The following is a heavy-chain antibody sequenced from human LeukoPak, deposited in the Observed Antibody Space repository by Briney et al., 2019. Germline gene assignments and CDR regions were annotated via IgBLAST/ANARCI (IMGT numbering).Heavy chain of an antibody. CDR1: GFPFSRFW. V-gene: IGHV3-74*01. CDR2: INRDATST. CDR3: ARDVPSTLGY. D-gene: IGHD1-1*01. Sequence: PGGSLRLSCEASGFPFSRFWMHWVRQVPGKGLEWVSRINRDATSTTYADSVKGRFSISRDNAKNTLYMEMNSLRVNDTAVYYCARDVPSTLGYWGQGTLVTVSS. J-gene: IGHJ4*02.